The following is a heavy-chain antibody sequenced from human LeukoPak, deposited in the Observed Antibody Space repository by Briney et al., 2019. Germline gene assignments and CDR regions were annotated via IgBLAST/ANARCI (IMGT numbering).Heavy chain of an antibody. V-gene: IGHV1-3*01. D-gene: IGHD6-13*01. CDR1: GYTFTSYA. CDR3: ARGYSSSWYSGFDP. J-gene: IGHJ5*02. CDR2: INAGNGNT. Sequence: ASVKVSCKASGYTFTSYAMHWVRQAPGQRLEWMGWINAGNGNTKYSQKFQGRVTITRDTSASTAYMELSSLRSEDTAVYYCARGYSSSWYSGFDPWGQGTLVTVSS.